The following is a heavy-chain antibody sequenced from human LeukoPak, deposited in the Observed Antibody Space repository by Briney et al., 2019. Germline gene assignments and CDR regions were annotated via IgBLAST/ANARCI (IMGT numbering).Heavy chain of an antibody. CDR1: GDSVSSNSAA. CDR3: ARDPYYYDSSGYDAFDI. CDR2: TYYRSKWYN. J-gene: IGHJ3*02. Sequence: SQTLSLTCAISGDSVSSNSAAWNWIRQSPSRGLEWLGRTYYRSKWYNDYAVSVKSRITINPDTSKNQFSLQLNSVTPEDTAVYYCARDPYYYDSSGYDAFDIWGQGTMVTVSS. V-gene: IGHV6-1*01. D-gene: IGHD3-22*01.